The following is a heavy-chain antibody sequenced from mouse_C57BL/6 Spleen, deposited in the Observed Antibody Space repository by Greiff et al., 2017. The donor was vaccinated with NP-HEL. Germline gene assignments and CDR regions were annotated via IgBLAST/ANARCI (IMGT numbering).Heavy chain of an antibody. J-gene: IGHJ2*01. CDR1: GYTFTDYE. CDR3: TRGPELLHFDY. Sequence: QVQLQQSGAELVRPGASVTLSCKASGYTFTDYEMHWVKQTPVHGLEWIGAIDPETGGTAYNQKFKGKAILTADKSSSTAYMELRSLTSEDSAVYYCTRGPELLHFDYWGQGTTLTVSS. D-gene: IGHD2-1*01. V-gene: IGHV1-15*01. CDR2: IDPETGGT.